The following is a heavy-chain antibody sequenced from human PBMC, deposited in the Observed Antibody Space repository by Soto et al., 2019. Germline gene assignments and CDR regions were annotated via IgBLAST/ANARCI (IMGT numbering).Heavy chain of an antibody. Sequence: EVQLVESGGGLVQPGRSLRLSCAASGFTFDEYAMHWVRQAPGKGLEWVSGISWNSGSIGYVDSVKGRFTISRDNAKNSLYLQMNSLRPEDTALYYCAKGRASQWLDLMDYWGQGTLVTVSS. CDR1: GFTFDEYA. J-gene: IGHJ4*02. CDR2: ISWNSGSI. D-gene: IGHD6-19*01. CDR3: AKGRASQWLDLMDY. V-gene: IGHV3-9*01.